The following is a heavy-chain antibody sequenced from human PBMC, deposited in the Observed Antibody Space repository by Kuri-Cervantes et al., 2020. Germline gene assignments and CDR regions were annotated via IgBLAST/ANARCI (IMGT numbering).Heavy chain of an antibody. V-gene: IGHV3-30*03. CDR1: GFTFSSYG. CDR3: YYYGSGSYYQDAFDI. D-gene: IGHD3-10*01. CDR2: ISYDGSNK. J-gene: IGHJ3*02. Sequence: LSLTCAASGFTFSSYGMHWVRQAPGKGLEWVAVISYDGSNKYYADSVKGRFTISRDNSKNTLYLQTNSLRAEDTAVYYCYYYGSGSYYQDAFDIWGQGTMVTVSS.